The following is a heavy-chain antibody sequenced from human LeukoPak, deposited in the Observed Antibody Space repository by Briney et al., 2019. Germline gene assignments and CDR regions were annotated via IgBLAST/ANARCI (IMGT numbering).Heavy chain of an antibody. D-gene: IGHD3-22*01. V-gene: IGHV4-39*01. J-gene: IGHJ4*02. Sequence: PSETLSLTCTVSGGSISSSSYYWGWIRQPPGKGLEWIGSIYYSGSTYYNPSLKSRVTISVDTSKNQFSLKLSSVTAADPAVYYRAKRHSRGYYFDYSGQGTLVT. CDR1: GGSISSSSYY. CDR2: IYYSGST. CDR3: AKRHSRGYYFDY.